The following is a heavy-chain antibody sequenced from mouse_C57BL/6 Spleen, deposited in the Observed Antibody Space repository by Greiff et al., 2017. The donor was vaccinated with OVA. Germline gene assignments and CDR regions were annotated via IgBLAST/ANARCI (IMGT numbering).Heavy chain of an antibody. V-gene: IGHV1-64*01. CDR2: IHPNSGST. Sequence: VKLQQPGAELVKPGASVKLSCKASGYTFTSYWMHWVKQRPGQGLEWIGMIHPNSGSTNYNEKFKSKATLTVDKSSSTAYMQLSSLTSEDSAVYYCARGVYYGSSYYFDYWGQGTTLTVSS. CDR3: ARGVYYGSSYYFDY. CDR1: GYTFTSYW. J-gene: IGHJ2*01. D-gene: IGHD1-1*01.